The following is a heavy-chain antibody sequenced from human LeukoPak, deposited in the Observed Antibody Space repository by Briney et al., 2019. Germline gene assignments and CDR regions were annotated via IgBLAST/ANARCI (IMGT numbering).Heavy chain of an antibody. Sequence: PGGSLRLSCAASGFTLSNYAMSWVRQAPGQGLEWVSRMSGSGSSRYHADSVKGRFTISRDNSKNTLYLQMNSLRAGDTAKYYCAKIPYVYNTGWYAAFDIWGQGTMVTVSS. V-gene: IGHV3-23*01. J-gene: IGHJ3*02. CDR1: GFTLSNYA. D-gene: IGHD6-19*01. CDR2: MSGSGSSR. CDR3: AKIPYVYNTGWYAAFDI.